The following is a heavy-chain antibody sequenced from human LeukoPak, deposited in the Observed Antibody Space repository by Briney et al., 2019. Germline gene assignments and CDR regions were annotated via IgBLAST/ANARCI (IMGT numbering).Heavy chain of an antibody. CDR2: IYPGDSDT. J-gene: IGHJ4*02. D-gene: IGHD3-22*01. CDR3: ASSLNYYDSSGYYCGFDY. V-gene: IGHV5-51*01. CDR1: GYSFTSYW. Sequence: GESLKISCKGSGYSFTSYWIGWVRQMPGKVLEWMGIIYPGDSDTRYSPSFQGQVTISADKSISTAYLQWSSLKASDTAMYYCASSLNYYDSSGYYCGFDYWGQGTLVTVSS.